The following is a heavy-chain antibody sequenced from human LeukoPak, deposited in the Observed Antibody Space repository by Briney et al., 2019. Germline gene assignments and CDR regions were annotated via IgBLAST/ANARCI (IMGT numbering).Heavy chain of an antibody. J-gene: IGHJ4*02. CDR2: ISSSSSTI. CDR1: GFTFGSYW. D-gene: IGHD1-26*01. Sequence: GGSLRLSCAASGFTFGSYWMSWVRQAPGKGLEWVSYISSSSSTIYYADSVKGRFTISRDNAKNLLYLQMNSLRDEDTAVYYCAPHRDGSYPFDYWGQGTLVTVSS. V-gene: IGHV3-48*02. CDR3: APHRDGSYPFDY.